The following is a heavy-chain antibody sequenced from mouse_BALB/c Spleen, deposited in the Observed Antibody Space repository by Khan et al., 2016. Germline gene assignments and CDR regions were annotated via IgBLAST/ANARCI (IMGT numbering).Heavy chain of an antibody. V-gene: IGHV3-2*02. Sequence: EVQLQESGPGLVKPSQSLSLTCTVTGYSITSDYAWNWIRQFPGNKLEWMGYISYSGSTSYNPFLESRISITRDTSKSQFFLQLNSVTTEDTATYYCARSLVAARYFDVWGAGTTVTVSS. D-gene: IGHD1-1*01. CDR1: GYSITSDYA. CDR2: ISYSGST. J-gene: IGHJ1*01. CDR3: ARSLVAARYFDV.